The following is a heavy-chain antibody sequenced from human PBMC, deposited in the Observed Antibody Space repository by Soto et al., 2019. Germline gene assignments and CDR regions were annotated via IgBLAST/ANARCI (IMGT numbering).Heavy chain of an antibody. V-gene: IGHV3-7*03. Sequence: GGSLRLSCAASGFTFSTYLMTWVRQAPGKGLEWVANINQDGSEKYYVDSVKGRFTISRDNAKNSLYLQMNSLRAEDTTLYYCVRWGGYYWGQGTLVTVSS. CDR2: INQDGSEK. CDR3: VRWGGYY. J-gene: IGHJ4*02. CDR1: GFTFSTYL. D-gene: IGHD3-10*01.